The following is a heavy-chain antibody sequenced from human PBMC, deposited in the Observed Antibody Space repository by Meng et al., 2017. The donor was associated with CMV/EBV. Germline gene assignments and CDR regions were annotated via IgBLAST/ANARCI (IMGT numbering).Heavy chain of an antibody. Sequence: EVQVVESGGVVVQPGGYLRLSCAASGFTFDDYTMHWVRQAPGKGLEWVSLISWDGGSTYYADSVKGRFTISRDNSKNSLYLQMNSLRTEDTALYYCAKGPGENWFDPWGQGTLVTVSS. V-gene: IGHV3-43*01. J-gene: IGHJ5*02. CDR2: ISWDGGST. CDR3: AKGPGENWFDP. CDR1: GFTFDDYT. D-gene: IGHD3-10*01.